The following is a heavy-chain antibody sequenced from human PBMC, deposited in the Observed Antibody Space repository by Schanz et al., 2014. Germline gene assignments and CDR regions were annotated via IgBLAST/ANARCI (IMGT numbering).Heavy chain of an antibody. Sequence: QVQLVQSGAEVKKPGSSMKVSCKASGGTFSTYPINWLRQAPGQGLEWMGRIIPIHGIVNYAQRFQDRVRITADKSTSTAYMELSSLRSDDTAVYYCARSGSSNWYFFDDWGQGTLVTVSS. V-gene: IGHV1-69*04. CDR2: IIPIHGIV. CDR1: GGTFSTYP. J-gene: IGHJ4*02. D-gene: IGHD6-13*01. CDR3: ARSGSSNWYFFDD.